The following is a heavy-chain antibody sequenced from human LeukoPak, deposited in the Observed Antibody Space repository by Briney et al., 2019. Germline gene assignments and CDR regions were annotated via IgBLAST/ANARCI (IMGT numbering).Heavy chain of an antibody. Sequence: PGGSLRLSCAASGFTVSSNYMSWVRQAPGKALEWVSAISGDGGSKGRFTISRDNSKNSLYLQMNSLGAEDTAVYYCAKGAEFCTTTCPVDYYYFYYYYMDVWGKGTTVTVSS. V-gene: IGHV3-53*01. CDR1: GFTVSSNY. CDR3: AKGAEFCTTTCPVDYYYFYYYYMDV. CDR2: ISGDGG. D-gene: IGHD2-2*01. J-gene: IGHJ6*03.